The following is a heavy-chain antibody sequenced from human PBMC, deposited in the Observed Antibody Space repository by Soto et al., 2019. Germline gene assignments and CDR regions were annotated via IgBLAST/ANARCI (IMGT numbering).Heavy chain of an antibody. CDR2: IYYSGST. J-gene: IGHJ4*02. Sequence: QPQLQESGPGLVKPSETLSLTCTVSGAAISSGGYYWGWIRQPPGEGLEWIGSIYYSGSTQYNPSLKSRVTMSVDTSKNQLSLRLSSVTAADTAVYYCARGDTIGTRRIDYWGQGTLATVSS. CDR1: GAAISSGGYY. V-gene: IGHV4-39*01. D-gene: IGHD1-1*01. CDR3: ARGDTIGTRRIDY.